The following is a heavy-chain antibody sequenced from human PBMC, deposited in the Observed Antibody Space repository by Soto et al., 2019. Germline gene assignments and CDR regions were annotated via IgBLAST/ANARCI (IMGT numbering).Heavy chain of an antibody. J-gene: IGHJ4*02. CDR1: GFTFSSYS. CDR2: ISSSSSYI. CDR3: AQIPSYYDSSGYFISLQ. Sequence: PGGSLRLSCAASGFTFSSYSMNWVRQAPGKGLEWVSSISSSSSYIYYADSVKGRFTISRDNAKNSLYLQMNSLRAEDTAVYYCAQIPSYYDSSGYFISLQWGQGTLVTSPQ. V-gene: IGHV3-21*01. D-gene: IGHD3-22*01.